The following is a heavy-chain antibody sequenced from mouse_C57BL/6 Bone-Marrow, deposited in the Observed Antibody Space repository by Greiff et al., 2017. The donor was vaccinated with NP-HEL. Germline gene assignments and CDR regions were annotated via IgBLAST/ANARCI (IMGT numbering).Heavy chain of an antibody. Sequence: QVQLQQPGAELVKPGASVKMSCKASGYTFTSYWMHWVKQRPGQGLEWIGMIHPNSGSTNYNEKFKSKATLTVDKSSSTAYMQLSSLTSEASAVYYCARVSNYGSPYWYFDVWGTGTMVTVSA. CDR3: ARVSNYGSPYWYFDV. D-gene: IGHD1-1*01. V-gene: IGHV1-64*01. J-gene: IGHJ1*03. CDR1: GYTFTSYW. CDR2: IHPNSGST.